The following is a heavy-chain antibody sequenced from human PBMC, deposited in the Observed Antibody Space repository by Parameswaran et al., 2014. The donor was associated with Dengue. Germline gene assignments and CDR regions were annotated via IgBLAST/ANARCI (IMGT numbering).Heavy chain of an antibody. D-gene: IGHD3-9*01. Sequence: WVRQAPGQGLEWMGRINPNNGGTNYAQKFQGRVTMTRDTSFSTAYMELNSLTSDDTVVYYCTRGALTGSEDFDYWGQGTLVTVSS. CDR2: INPNNGGT. J-gene: IGHJ4*02. V-gene: IGHV1-2*05. CDR3: TRGALTGSEDFDY.